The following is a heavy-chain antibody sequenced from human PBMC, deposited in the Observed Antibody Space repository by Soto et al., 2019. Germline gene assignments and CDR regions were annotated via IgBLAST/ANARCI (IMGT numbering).Heavy chain of an antibody. CDR1: GGSISSSNW. D-gene: IGHD3-10*01. CDR2: IYHSGCT. J-gene: IGHJ4*02. V-gene: IGHV4-4*02. CDR3: ARVDPNLLWFGYFDY. Sequence: QVQLQESGPGLVKPSGTLSLTCAVSGGSISSSNWWRWVRQPPGKGLEWIGDIYHSGCTNYNPSLNSRVTISVDKSKNQFSLKMSSVPAGDTAVYYCARVDPNLLWFGYFDYWGQGTLVTVSS.